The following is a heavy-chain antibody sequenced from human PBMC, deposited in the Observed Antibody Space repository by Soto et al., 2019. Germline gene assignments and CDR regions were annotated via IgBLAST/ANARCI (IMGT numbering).Heavy chain of an antibody. V-gene: IGHV3-21*01. CDR2: ISSSGSYI. D-gene: IGHD7-27*01. CDR3: SRDEVILGDAFEI. CDR1: GFTFSTYY. J-gene: IGHJ3*02. Sequence: PGGSLRLSCAASGFTFSTYYMNWVRQAPGKGLEWVSSISSSGSYIYYADSVRGRFTISRDNARNSLYLQMNSLRAEDTAVYYCSRDEVILGDAFEIWGQGTMVTVSS.